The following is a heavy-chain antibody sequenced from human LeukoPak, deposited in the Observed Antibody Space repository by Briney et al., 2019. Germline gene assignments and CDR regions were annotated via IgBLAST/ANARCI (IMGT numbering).Heavy chain of an antibody. CDR3: ASTPRGYCSGGSCYSLYYFDY. CDR2: IYPGDSDT. CDR1: GCSFTSYW. D-gene: IGHD2-15*01. Sequence: GESLKTSCKGSGCSFTSYWIGWVRQVPGKGLEWMGIIYPGDSDTRYSPSFQGQVTISADKSISTAYLQWSSLKASDTAMYYCASTPRGYCSGGSCYSLYYFDYWGQGTLVTVSS. J-gene: IGHJ4*02. V-gene: IGHV5-51*01.